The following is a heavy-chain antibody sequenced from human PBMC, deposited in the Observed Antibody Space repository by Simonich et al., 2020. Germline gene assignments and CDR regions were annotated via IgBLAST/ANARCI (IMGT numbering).Heavy chain of an antibody. CDR1: GYTFTSYG. CDR2: ISAYNGNK. J-gene: IGHJ4*02. CDR3: ARDQGGRAAAATDY. Sequence: QVQLVQSGAEVKKPGASVQVSCQASGYTFTSYGISWVGQAPGQGLEWMGWISAYNGNKTYEQKRQGRVTMTTDTTTSTAYMELRSLRSDDTAVYYCARDQGGRAAAATDYWGQGTLVTVSS. D-gene: IGHD6-13*01. V-gene: IGHV1-18*01.